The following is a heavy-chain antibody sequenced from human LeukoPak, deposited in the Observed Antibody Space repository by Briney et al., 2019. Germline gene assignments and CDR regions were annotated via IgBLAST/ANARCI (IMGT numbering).Heavy chain of an antibody. CDR2: IYYRSKWYN. CDR1: GDSVSSNSAA. CDR3: ASGFGADDAFDI. Sequence: SQTLSLTCAISGDSVSSNSAAWNWIRQSPSRGLEWLGRIYYRSKWYNDYAVSVKSRITINPDTSKDQFSLQLNSVTPEDTAVYYCASGFGADDAFDIWGQGTMVTVSS. D-gene: IGHD3-3*01. J-gene: IGHJ3*02. V-gene: IGHV6-1*01.